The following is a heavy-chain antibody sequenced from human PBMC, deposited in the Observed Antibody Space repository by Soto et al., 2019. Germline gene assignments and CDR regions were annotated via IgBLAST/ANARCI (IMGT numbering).Heavy chain of an antibody. CDR1: GYNFNNYW. J-gene: IGHJ4*02. D-gene: IGHD6-13*01. CDR3: AKNPFAATGFFFEY. Sequence: GESMKISCKASGYNFNNYWIGWVRQMPEKGLEWMGFIYPDDSDTKYSPSFQGQVTISVDKSITTASLQWSSLKASDTAMYYRAKNPFAATGFFFEYLAQGTLVTVSS. CDR2: IYPDDSDT. V-gene: IGHV5-51*01.